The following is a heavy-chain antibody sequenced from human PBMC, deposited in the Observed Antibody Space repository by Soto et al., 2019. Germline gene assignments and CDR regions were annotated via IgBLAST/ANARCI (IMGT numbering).Heavy chain of an antibody. CDR2: IYYSGST. Sequence: QVQLQESGPGLVKPSQTLSLTCTVSGGSISSGDYYWSWIRQPPGKGLEWIGYIYYSGSTYYNPYLKSRVTISVDTSKNQFSLKLSSVTAADTAVYYCARDRVGDFDWFVVGWFDPWGQGTLVTVSS. V-gene: IGHV4-30-4*01. CDR1: GGSISSGDYY. J-gene: IGHJ5*02. CDR3: ARDRVGDFDWFVVGWFDP. D-gene: IGHD3-9*01.